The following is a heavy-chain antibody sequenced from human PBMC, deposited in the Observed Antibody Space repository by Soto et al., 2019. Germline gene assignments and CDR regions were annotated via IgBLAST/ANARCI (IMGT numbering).Heavy chain of an antibody. Sequence: PGGSLRLSCAASGFTFSSYAMSWVRQAPGKGLEWVSAISGSGGSTYYADSVKGRFTISRDNSKNTLYLQMNSLRAEDTAVYYCAKDLVAAAGTAGYYYYMDVWGKGTTVTVSS. CDR2: ISGSGGST. CDR3: AKDLVAAAGTAGYYYYMDV. D-gene: IGHD6-13*01. J-gene: IGHJ6*03. CDR1: GFTFSSYA. V-gene: IGHV3-23*01.